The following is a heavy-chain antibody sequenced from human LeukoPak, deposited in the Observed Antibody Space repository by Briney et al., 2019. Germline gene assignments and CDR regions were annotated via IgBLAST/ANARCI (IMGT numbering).Heavy chain of an antibody. Sequence: GGSLGLSCAASGFTFNNYAMTWVRQAPGKGLEWVSVVSGSGDNTIYADSVKGRFTITRDNSKNTLFLQMNSLRTEDTAVYYCAKPAPHNTDYYYGVHFDYWGQGTLVTVSS. CDR1: GFTFNNYA. J-gene: IGHJ4*02. CDR2: VSGSGDNT. D-gene: IGHD3-22*01. CDR3: AKPAPHNTDYYYGVHFDY. V-gene: IGHV3-23*01.